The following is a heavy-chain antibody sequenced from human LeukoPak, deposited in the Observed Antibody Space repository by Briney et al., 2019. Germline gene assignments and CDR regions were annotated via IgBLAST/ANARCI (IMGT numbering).Heavy chain of an antibody. CDR3: VGEPGYCSGGSCYGGWSDP. CDR2: INHSGST. D-gene: IGHD2-15*01. Sequence: SETLSLTCTVSGGSISSGSYYWGWIRQPPGKGLEWIGEINHSGSTDYNPSLKSRVTISPDRSKNQFSLKLTSVTAADTAVYYCVGEPGYCSGGSCYGGWSDPWGQGTLVTVSS. V-gene: IGHV4-39*07. J-gene: IGHJ5*02. CDR1: GGSISSGSYY.